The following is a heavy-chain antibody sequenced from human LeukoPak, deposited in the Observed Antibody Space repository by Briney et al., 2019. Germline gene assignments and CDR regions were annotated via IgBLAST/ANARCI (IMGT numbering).Heavy chain of an antibody. J-gene: IGHJ4*02. Sequence: GGSLRLSCAASGFTFSSYAMSWVRQAPGKGLEGVSAISGSGGSTYYADSVKGRFTISRDNSKNTLYLQMNSLRAEDTAVYYCAKAYLNYGSGSYDYWGQGTLVTVSS. CDR1: GFTFSSYA. V-gene: IGHV3-23*01. CDR2: ISGSGGST. CDR3: AKAYLNYGSGSYDY. D-gene: IGHD3-10*01.